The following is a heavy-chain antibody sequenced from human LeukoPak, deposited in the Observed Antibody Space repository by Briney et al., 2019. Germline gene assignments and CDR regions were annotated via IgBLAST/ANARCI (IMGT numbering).Heavy chain of an antibody. CDR2: IYYSGST. CDR3: AGDGSSGYYYYYGMDV. V-gene: IGHV4-39*07. Sequence: SQNLSLTCTVSGGSINSSSYYWGWIRQPPGKGLEWIGSIYYSGSTYYNPSLKSRVTISVDTSKNQFSLKLSSVTAADTAVYYCAGDGSSGYYYYYGMDVWGQGTTVTVSS. J-gene: IGHJ6*02. D-gene: IGHD6-19*01. CDR1: GGSINSSSYY.